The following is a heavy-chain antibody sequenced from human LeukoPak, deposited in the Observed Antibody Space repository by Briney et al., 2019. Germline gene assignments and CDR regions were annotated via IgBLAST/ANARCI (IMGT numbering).Heavy chain of an antibody. J-gene: IGHJ4*02. Sequence: GGSLRLSCAASGFTFDDYAMPWVRQAPGKGLEWVSGISWNSGSIGYADSVKGRFTISRDNAKNSLYLQMNSLRAEDTALYYCAKDITSRYRSFLHFDFWGQGTLVIVSS. CDR1: GFTFDDYA. V-gene: IGHV3-9*01. CDR3: AKDITSRYRSFLHFDF. CDR2: ISWNSGSI. D-gene: IGHD2-2*01.